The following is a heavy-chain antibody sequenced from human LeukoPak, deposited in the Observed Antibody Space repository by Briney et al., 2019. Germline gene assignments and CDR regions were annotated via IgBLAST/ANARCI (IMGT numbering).Heavy chain of an antibody. J-gene: IGHJ6*02. CDR2: ISWNSGSI. Sequence: QAGRSLRLSCAASGFTFDDYAMHWVRQAPGKGLEWVSGISWNSGSIGYADSVKGRFTISRDNAKNSLYLQMNSLRAEDTALDYCAKFSGYYYGMDVWGQGTTVTVSS. CDR3: AKFSGYYYGMDV. V-gene: IGHV3-9*01. CDR1: GFTFDDYA.